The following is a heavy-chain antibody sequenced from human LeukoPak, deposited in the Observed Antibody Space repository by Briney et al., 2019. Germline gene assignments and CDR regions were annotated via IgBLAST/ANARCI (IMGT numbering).Heavy chain of an antibody. CDR2: IKEDGSEK. CDR3: ARQITFWDY. CDR1: GFTFTTYW. J-gene: IGHJ4*02. Sequence: GGSLRLSCAASGFTFTTYWISWVRQVPGKGLEWVANIKEDGSEKYYVDSVRGRFTISRDNARNSVFLQMNSLRAADTAVYYCARQITFWDYWGQGTLVTV. D-gene: IGHD3-16*01. V-gene: IGHV3-7*03.